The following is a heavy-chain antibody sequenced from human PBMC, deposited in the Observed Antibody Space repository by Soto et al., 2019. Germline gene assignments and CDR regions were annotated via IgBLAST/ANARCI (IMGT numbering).Heavy chain of an antibody. D-gene: IGHD6-13*01. CDR1: GGSFSGYY. J-gene: IGHJ3*02. CDR3: RTRMSSRGAFDI. Sequence: SETLSLTCAVYGGSFSGYYWSWIRQPPGKGLEWIGEINHSGSTNYNPSLKSRVTISVDTSKNQFSLKLSSVTAADTAVYYCRTRMSSRGAFDIWGQGTMVTVSS. V-gene: IGHV4-34*01. CDR2: INHSGST.